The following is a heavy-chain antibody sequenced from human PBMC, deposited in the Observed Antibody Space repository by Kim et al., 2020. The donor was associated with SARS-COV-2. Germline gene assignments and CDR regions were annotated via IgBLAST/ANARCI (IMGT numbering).Heavy chain of an antibody. CDR3: ANMVRGVILDY. V-gene: IGHV3-7*01. CDR2: N. Sequence: NYYVDFAKGRFTISRDKPKNSLYLQMNSLRAEDTAVYYCANMVRGVILDYWGQGTLVTVSS. D-gene: IGHD3-10*01. J-gene: IGHJ4*02.